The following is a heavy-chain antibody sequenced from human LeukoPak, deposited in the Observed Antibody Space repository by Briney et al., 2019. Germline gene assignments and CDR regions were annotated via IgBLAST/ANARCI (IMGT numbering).Heavy chain of an antibody. D-gene: IGHD1-26*01. CDR2: INPSGGST. V-gene: IGHV1-46*01. J-gene: IGHJ4*02. Sequence: ASVKVSCKASGYTFTSYYMHWVRQAPGQGLEWMGIINPSGGSTSYAQKFQGRVTMTRDMSTSTVYMELSSLRSGDTAVYYCARVSKSGSYYNYWGQGTLVTVSS. CDR1: GYTFTSYY. CDR3: ARVSKSGSYYNY.